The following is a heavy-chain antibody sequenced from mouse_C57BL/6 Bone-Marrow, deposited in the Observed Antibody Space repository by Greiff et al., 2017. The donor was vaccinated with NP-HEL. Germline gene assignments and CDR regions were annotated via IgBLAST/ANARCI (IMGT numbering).Heavy chain of an antibody. J-gene: IGHJ3*01. CDR3: TTTTMVTPFAY. CDR2: IDPENGDT. D-gene: IGHD2-2*01. V-gene: IGHV14-4*01. CDR1: GFNIKDDY. Sequence: DVQLQESGAELVRPGASVKLSCTASGFNIKDDYMHWVKQRPEQGLEWIGWIDPENGDTEYASKFQGKATITADTSSNTAYLQLSSLTSEDTAVYYCTTTTMVTPFAYWGQGTLVTVSA.